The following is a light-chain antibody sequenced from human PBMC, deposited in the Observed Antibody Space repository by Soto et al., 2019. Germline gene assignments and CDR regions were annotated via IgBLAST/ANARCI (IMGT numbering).Light chain of an antibody. V-gene: IGKV1-39*01. Sequence: DIQMTQSPSTLSASVGDRVTITCRASQRINKYLNWYQQRAGRAPRLLIHTASSLHSGVPSRFSGSGSGSDFTLTISSLQPEDFATYFCQQSFSTPYTFSQVTKVDIK. J-gene: IGKJ2*01. CDR1: QRINKY. CDR2: TAS. CDR3: QQSFSTPYT.